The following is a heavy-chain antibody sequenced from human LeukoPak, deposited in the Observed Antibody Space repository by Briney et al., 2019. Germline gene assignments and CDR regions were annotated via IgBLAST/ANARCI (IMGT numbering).Heavy chain of an antibody. V-gene: IGHV5-51*01. Sequence: ASVKVSCKASGYTFTTYGISWVRQMPGKGLEWMGIIYPGDSVTRYSPSFQGQVTISADKSSSTAYLQWGSLKASDTAIYYCARGYVSAFFDYWGQGTLVTVSS. CDR3: ARGYVSAFFDY. CDR1: GYTFTTYG. D-gene: IGHD2-15*01. CDR2: IYPGDSVT. J-gene: IGHJ4*02.